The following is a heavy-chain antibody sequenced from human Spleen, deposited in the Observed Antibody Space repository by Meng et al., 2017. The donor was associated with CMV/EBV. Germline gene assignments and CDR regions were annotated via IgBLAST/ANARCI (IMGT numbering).Heavy chain of an antibody. J-gene: IGHJ2*01. V-gene: IGHV3-11*01. CDR1: CTFSDNY. Sequence: CTFSDNYISWLRQTPGKGLEWLSYISGTSSTIYEANSVKSRFTVSRDNAKKSLYLQMNSLRAEDTAVYYCAGDLLGYSAYGVRYFDLWGRGTLVTVSS. D-gene: IGHD5-12*01. CDR3: AGDLLGYSAYGVRYFDL. CDR2: ISGTSSTI.